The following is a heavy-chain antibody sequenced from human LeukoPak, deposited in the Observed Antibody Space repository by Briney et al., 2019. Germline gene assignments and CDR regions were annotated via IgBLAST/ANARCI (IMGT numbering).Heavy chain of an antibody. D-gene: IGHD3-3*01. CDR2: INHSGST. J-gene: IGHJ6*02. Sequence: PSETLSLTCAVYGGSFSGYYWSWIRQPPGKGLEWIGEINHSGSTNYNPSLKSRVTISVDTSKNQFSLKLSSVTAADTAVYYCARGRRRYDFWNNGMDVWGQGTTVTVSS. V-gene: IGHV4-34*01. CDR3: ARGRRRYDFWNNGMDV. CDR1: GGSFSGYY.